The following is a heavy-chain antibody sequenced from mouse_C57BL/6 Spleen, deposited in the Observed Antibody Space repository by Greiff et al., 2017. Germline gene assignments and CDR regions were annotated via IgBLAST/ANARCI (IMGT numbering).Heavy chain of an antibody. CDR2: ISDGGSYT. D-gene: IGHD1-1*01. CDR3: ARDQGAVVAAFDY. J-gene: IGHJ2*01. CDR1: GFTFSSYA. Sequence: EVKLVESGGGLVKPGGSLKLSCAASGFTFSSYAMSWVRQTPEKRLEWVATISDGGSYTYYPDNVKGRFTISRDNAKNNLYLQMSHLKSEDTAMXYGARDQGAVVAAFDYWGQGTTLTVSS. V-gene: IGHV5-4*01.